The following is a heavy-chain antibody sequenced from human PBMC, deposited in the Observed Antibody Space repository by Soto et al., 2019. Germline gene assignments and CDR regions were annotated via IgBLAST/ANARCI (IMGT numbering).Heavy chain of an antibody. J-gene: IGHJ4*02. V-gene: IGHV4-59*08. CDR1: GGSISSYY. Sequence: PSETLSLTCTVSGGSISSYYWSWIRQPPGKGLEWIGYIYYSGSTNYNPSLKSRVTISVDTSKNQFSLKLSSVTAADTAVYYCARHSRHHRSPHFHYSCQGTLVSVSS. CDR2: IYYSGST. D-gene: IGHD6-13*01. CDR3: ARHSRHHRSPHFHY.